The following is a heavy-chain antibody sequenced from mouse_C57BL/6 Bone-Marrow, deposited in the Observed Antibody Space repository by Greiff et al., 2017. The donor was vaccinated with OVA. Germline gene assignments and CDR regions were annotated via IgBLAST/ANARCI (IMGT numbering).Heavy chain of an antibody. J-gene: IGHJ1*03. V-gene: IGHV5-16*01. CDR2: INNDGSST. CDR1: GFTFSDYY. CDR3: ARDGGYFDV. Sequence: EVQLVESEGGLVQPGRSLKLSCTASGFTFSDYYMAWVRQVPEKGLEWVANINNDGSSTYYLDSLKSRFIISRVNAKNILYLQMSSLKSDDTATYYCARDGGYFDVWGTGTTVTVSS.